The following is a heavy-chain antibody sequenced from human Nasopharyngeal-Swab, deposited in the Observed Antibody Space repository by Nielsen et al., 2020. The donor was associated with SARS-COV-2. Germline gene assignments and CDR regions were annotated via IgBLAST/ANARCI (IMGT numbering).Heavy chain of an antibody. Sequence: GESLKISCAASGFTFSSYAMHWVRQAPGKGLEWVAVISYDGSNKYYADSVKGRSTISRDNSKNTLYLQMNSLRAEDTAVYYCARGLAVAPYYYYMDVWGKGTTVTVSS. J-gene: IGHJ6*03. V-gene: IGHV3-30-3*01. D-gene: IGHD6-19*01. CDR1: GFTFSSYA. CDR2: ISYDGSNK. CDR3: ARGLAVAPYYYYMDV.